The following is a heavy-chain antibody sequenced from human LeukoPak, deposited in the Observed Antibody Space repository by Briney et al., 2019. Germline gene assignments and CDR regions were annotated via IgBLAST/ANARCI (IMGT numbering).Heavy chain of an antibody. CDR1: GFTVSSNY. CDR3: ARDNPYCGGDRYSF. D-gene: IGHD2-21*01. V-gene: IGHV3-53*01. Sequence: GGSLRLSCAASGFTVSSNYMSWVRQAPGKGLEWVSVIYSGGSTYYADSVKGRFTISRDNSKNTLYLQMNSLRAEDTAVYYCARDNPYCGGDRYSFWGQGTLVTVSS. CDR2: IYSGGST. J-gene: IGHJ4*02.